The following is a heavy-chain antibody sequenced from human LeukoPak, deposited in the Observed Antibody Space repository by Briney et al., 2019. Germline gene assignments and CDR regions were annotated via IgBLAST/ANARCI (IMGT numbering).Heavy chain of an antibody. D-gene: IGHD2-8*01. V-gene: IGHV4-39*07. CDR2: SSYSGSP. Sequence: PSETLSLTCTVSGGSISSSSYYWAWIRQPPGKGLEWIGSSSYSGSPYYNPSLKSRVTISVDTSQNQFSLKLSSVTAADTAVYYCARRRGIVVMVMPLYFDYWGQGTLVTVSS. CDR1: GGSISSSSYY. J-gene: IGHJ4*02. CDR3: ARRRGIVVMVMPLYFDY.